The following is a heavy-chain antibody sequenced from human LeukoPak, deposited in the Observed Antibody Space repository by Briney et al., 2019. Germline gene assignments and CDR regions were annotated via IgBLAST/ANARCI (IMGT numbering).Heavy chain of an antibody. CDR1: GGTFSNYA. V-gene: IGHV1-69*05. Sequence: ASVKVSCKASGGTFSNYAISWVRQAPGQGLEWMGGIIPIFGPANYARKFQGRVTITTDESTSTAYMELSSLRSEDTAVYYCARAKASTYYYDSSYDYWGQGTLVTVSS. CDR2: IIPIFGPA. J-gene: IGHJ4*02. D-gene: IGHD3-22*01. CDR3: ARAKASTYYYDSSYDY.